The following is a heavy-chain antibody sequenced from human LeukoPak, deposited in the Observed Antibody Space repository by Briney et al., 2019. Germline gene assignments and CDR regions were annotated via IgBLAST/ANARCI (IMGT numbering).Heavy chain of an antibody. Sequence: GGSLRLSCAASGFTFSSYSMNWVRQAPGKGLEWVSSISSSSSYIYYADSVKGRFTISRDNANNSLYLQMNSLRAEDTAVYYCARIGSGNDYYFDYWGQGTLVTVSS. CDR2: ISSSSSYI. V-gene: IGHV3-21*01. D-gene: IGHD5-12*01. CDR1: GFTFSSYS. CDR3: ARIGSGNDYYFDY. J-gene: IGHJ4*02.